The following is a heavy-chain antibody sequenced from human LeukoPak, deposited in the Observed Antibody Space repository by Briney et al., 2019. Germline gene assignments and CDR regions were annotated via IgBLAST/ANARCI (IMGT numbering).Heavy chain of an antibody. D-gene: IGHD2-15*01. J-gene: IGHJ4*02. Sequence: PGGSLRLSYAASGFTFSSYAMSWVRQAPGKGLEWVSAISGSGGSTYYADSVKGRFTISRDNSKNTLYLQMNSLRAEDTAVYYCAKDGPPIVVVVAATPGYFDYWGQGTLVTVSS. CDR2: ISGSGGST. CDR3: AKDGPPIVVVVAATPGYFDY. V-gene: IGHV3-23*01. CDR1: GFTFSSYA.